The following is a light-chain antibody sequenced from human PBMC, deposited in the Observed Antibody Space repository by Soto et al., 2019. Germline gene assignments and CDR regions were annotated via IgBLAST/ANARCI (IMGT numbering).Light chain of an antibody. V-gene: IGLV2-11*01. CDR2: DVI. Sequence: QSALTQPRSVSGSPGQSVTNSCTGTSSDVGVYNYVSWYQQHPGKAPQLVIYDVIKRPSGVPYRFSGSKSGNTASLTISGLQAEDEADYYCCSYAGSSLWVFGGGTKVTVL. J-gene: IGLJ3*02. CDR1: SSDVGVYNY. CDR3: CSYAGSSLWV.